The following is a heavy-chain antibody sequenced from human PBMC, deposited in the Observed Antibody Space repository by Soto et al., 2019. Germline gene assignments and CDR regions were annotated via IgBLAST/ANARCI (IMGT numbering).Heavy chain of an antibody. CDR1: GGSFSGYY. D-gene: IGHD6-13*01. J-gene: IGHJ4*02. CDR2: IHHSGSS. Sequence: SETLSLTCAVYGGSFSGYYWSWIRQPPGKGLEWIGEIHHSGSSNYNPSLKSRVTISVDTSKNEFSLKLSSVTAADTAVYYCARGVGAELWGQGTLVTVSS. V-gene: IGHV4-34*01. CDR3: ARGVGAEL.